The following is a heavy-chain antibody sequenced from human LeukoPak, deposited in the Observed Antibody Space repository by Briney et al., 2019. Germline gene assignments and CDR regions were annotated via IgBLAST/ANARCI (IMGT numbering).Heavy chain of an antibody. V-gene: IGHV7-4-1*02. CDR2: INTNTGNP. CDR1: GYTFTSYA. J-gene: IGHJ3*02. D-gene: IGHD3-22*01. CDR3: ARVLVGYYDSSGYYYHDAFDI. Sequence: GASVEVSCKASGYTFTSYAMNWVRQAPGQGLEWMGWINTNTGNPTYAQGFTGRFVFSLDTSVSTAYLQISSLKAEDTAVYYCARVLVGYYDSSGYYYHDAFDIWGQGTMVTVSS.